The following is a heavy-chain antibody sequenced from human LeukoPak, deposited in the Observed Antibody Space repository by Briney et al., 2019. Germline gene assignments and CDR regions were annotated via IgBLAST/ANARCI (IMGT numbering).Heavy chain of an antibody. D-gene: IGHD3-10*01. CDR1: AYSFTGYF. CDR2: INANSGDT. J-gene: IGHJ4*02. V-gene: IGHV1-2*02. CDR3: ARDFSWGVDS. Sequence: GASVKLSCKTSAYSFTGYFFHWIRQAPGQGLEWMGWINANSGDTNYAQQFQGRLTMTRDRSISTVYMELSRLRTDDTAVYYCARDFSWGVDSWGQGTLVTVSS.